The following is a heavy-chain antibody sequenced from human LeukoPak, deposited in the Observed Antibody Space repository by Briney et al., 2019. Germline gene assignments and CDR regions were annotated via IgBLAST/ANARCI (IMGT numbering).Heavy chain of an antibody. Sequence: GGSLRLSCAASGYTFSGHAMSWVRQAPGKGLEWASAISSGGSGTYYTDSVKGRFTISRDNSKNTLYLQMSSLRAEDTAVYYCARRTAGATRAFDFWGQGTLVTVSS. CDR2: ISSGGSGT. V-gene: IGHV3-23*01. CDR1: GYTFSGHA. J-gene: IGHJ3*01. CDR3: ARRTAGATRAFDF. D-gene: IGHD1-1*01.